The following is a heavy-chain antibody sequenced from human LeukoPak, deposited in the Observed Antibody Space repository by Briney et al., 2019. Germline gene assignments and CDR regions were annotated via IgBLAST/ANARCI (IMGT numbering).Heavy chain of an antibody. D-gene: IGHD2-2*02. CDR1: GFTFSSYA. CDR3: AREHCSSTSCYSYFDY. J-gene: IGHJ4*02. Sequence: GGSLRLSCAASGFTFSSYAMSWVRQAPGKGLEWVSAISGSGGSTYYADSVKGRFTISRDNSKNTLYLQMNSLRAEDTAVYYCAREHCSSTSCYSYFDYWGQGTLVTVSS. V-gene: IGHV3-23*01. CDR2: ISGSGGST.